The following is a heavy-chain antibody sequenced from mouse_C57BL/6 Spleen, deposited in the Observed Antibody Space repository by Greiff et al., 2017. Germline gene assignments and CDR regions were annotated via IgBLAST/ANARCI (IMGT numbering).Heavy chain of an antibody. V-gene: IGHV1-50*01. CDR2: IDPSDSYT. CDR3: ARVTHYAMDY. CDR1: GYTFTSYW. J-gene: IGHJ4*01. D-gene: IGHD2-1*01. Sequence: QVQLKQPGAELVKPGASVKLSCKASGYTFTSYWMQWVKQRPGQGLEWIGEIDPSDSYTNYNQKFKGKATLTVDTSSSTAYMQLSSLTSEDSAVYYCARVTHYAMDYWGQGTSVTVSS.